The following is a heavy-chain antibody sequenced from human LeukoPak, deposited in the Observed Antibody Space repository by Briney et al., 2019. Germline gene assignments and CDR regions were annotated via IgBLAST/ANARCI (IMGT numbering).Heavy chain of an antibody. CDR2: IYYSGST. CDR1: GGSISSYY. V-gene: IGHV4-59*01. Sequence: SETLSLTCTVSGGSISSYYWSWIRQPPGKGLEWIGYIYYSGSTNYKPSLKSRVTISVETSKNQFSLKLRSVTAADTAVYYCARDRSVGVLPAPPFDFWGQGTLVTVSS. CDR3: ARDRSVGVLPAPPFDF. D-gene: IGHD6-6*01. J-gene: IGHJ4*02.